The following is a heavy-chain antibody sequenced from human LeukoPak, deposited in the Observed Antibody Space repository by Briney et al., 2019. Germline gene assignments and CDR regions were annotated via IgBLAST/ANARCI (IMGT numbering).Heavy chain of an antibody. D-gene: IGHD1-14*01. CDR1: GGSISSYY. J-gene: IGHJ6*02. V-gene: IGHV4-59*01. Sequence: SETLSLTCTVSGGSISSYYWSWIRQPPGKGLEWMGYIYYSGSTNYNPSLKSRVTISVDTSKNQFSLKLSSMTAADTAVYYCARVYGITQYYYYGMDVWGQGTTVTVSS. CDR3: ARVYGITQYYYYGMDV. CDR2: IYYSGST.